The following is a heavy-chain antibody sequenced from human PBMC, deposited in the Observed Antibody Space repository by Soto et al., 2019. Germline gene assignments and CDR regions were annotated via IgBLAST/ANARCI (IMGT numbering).Heavy chain of an antibody. Sequence: EVQLLESGGGLVQPGGSLRLSCAASGFSFSSYAMSGVRQAPGKGLEWVSAISGSGGSTYYADSVKGQFTIARDNSKNPLYLQMNRLRAEDTAVYYWAKETQDPFFDYCGQGTLVTVSA. J-gene: IGHJ4*02. D-gene: IGHD2-15*01. CDR3: AKETQDPFFDY. CDR1: GFSFSSYA. CDR2: ISGSGGST. V-gene: IGHV3-23*01.